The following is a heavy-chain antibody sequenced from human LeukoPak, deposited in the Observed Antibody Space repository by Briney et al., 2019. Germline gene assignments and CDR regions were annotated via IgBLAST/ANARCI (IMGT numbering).Heavy chain of an antibody. CDR3: ARGKSEFDY. CDR2: ISTGGGTI. V-gene: IGHV3-11*01. CDR1: GFSFSDYY. J-gene: IGHJ4*02. Sequence: GGSLRLSCAASGFSFSDYYMTWIRQAPGKGLEWVSYISTGGGTIYYADSVKGRFTISRDNAKNSLYLEMNSLRAEDTAVYYCARGKSEFDYWGQGTLVTVSS. D-gene: IGHD3-3*01.